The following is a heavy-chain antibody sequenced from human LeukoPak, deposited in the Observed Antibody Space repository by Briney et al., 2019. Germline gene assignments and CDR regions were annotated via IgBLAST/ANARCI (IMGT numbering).Heavy chain of an antibody. D-gene: IGHD3-22*01. J-gene: IGHJ4*02. CDR1: GFTFDDYA. V-gene: IGHV3-9*01. CDR3: AKDRGTMIVALFDY. Sequence: GGSLRLSCAASGFTFDDYAMHWVRQAPGKGLEWVSGISWNSGSIGYADSVKGRFTISRDNAKNSLYLQMNSLRAEDTAVYYCAKDRGTMIVALFDYWGQGTLVTVSS. CDR2: ISWNSGSI.